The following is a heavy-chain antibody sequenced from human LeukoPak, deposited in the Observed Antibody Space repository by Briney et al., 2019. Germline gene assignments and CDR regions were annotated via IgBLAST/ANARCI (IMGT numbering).Heavy chain of an antibody. CDR2: RSGAASST. CDR3: AKVVGSGYSFDY. CDR1: GFTFSSYA. J-gene: IGHJ4*02. D-gene: IGHD3-22*01. Sequence: PGGSLRLSCAASGFTFSSYAMSWVRQAPGKGLEWVSTRSGAASSTYCAESVNGRFTISRDNSKNTLYLQMNSLRVEDTAVYYCAKVVGSGYSFDYWGQGTLVTVSS. V-gene: IGHV3-23*01.